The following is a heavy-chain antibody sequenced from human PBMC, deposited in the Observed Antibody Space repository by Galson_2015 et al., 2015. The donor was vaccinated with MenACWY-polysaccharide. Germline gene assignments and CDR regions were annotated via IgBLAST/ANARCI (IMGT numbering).Heavy chain of an antibody. CDR1: GFTFSSYV. V-gene: IGHV3-23*01. CDR3: ARDASPLGRYFDSKGWDY. CDR2: ISAGGGTT. Sequence: SLRLSCAASGFTFSSYVMIWVRQAPGKGLEWVSVISAGGGTTYYADSVKGRFTISRDNSKNTLYLQMNSLRAEDTALYYCARDASPLGRYFDSKGWDYWGQGSLVTVSS. D-gene: IGHD3-9*01. J-gene: IGHJ4*02.